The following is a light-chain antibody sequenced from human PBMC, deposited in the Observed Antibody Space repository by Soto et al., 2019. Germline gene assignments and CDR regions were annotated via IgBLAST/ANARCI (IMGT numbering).Light chain of an antibody. V-gene: IGKV1-27*01. Sequence: DIQMTQSPTSLSASVGDRVTITCRASQGIRNFVAWYQQKPGKAPKLLIYAASTLQSGVPSRFSDSGSGTDITLTINSLQPEDVSTYSCQQNSSVPVFGPGTKVEIK. CDR3: QQNSSVPV. CDR2: AAS. CDR1: QGIRNF. J-gene: IGKJ3*01.